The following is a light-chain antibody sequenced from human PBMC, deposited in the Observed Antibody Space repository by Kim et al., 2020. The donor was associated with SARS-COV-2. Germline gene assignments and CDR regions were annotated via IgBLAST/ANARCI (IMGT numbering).Light chain of an antibody. Sequence: SQGAKVKLTGTLKSGHSSNAIAWHEQQPEKGPRYLMKVNNDGSHSEGDGIPDRFSGASPGAERYLTISSLQSVDEADYYSQSWGVFGGGTQLTVL. CDR1: SGHSSNA. CDR3: QSWGV. V-gene: IGLV4-69*01. J-gene: IGLJ3*02. CDR2: VNNDGSH.